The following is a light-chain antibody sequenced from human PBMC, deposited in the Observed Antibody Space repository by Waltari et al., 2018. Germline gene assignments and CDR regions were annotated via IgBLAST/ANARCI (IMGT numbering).Light chain of an antibody. CDR1: SDSFSTTFY. CDR3: ALYMGGGIWA. V-gene: IGLV8-61*01. CDR2: TTD. J-gene: IGLJ3*02. Sequence: QTVVTQEPSLSVSPGGTVTLPSSLPSDSFSTTFYPHWFQQTPGQAPRTLICTTDARSSGVPDRFSASILGNKAALTITGAQADDEAYYYCALYMGGGIWAFGGGTKLTVL.